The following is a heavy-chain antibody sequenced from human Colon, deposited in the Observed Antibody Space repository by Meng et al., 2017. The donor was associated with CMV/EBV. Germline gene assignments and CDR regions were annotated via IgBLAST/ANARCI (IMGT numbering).Heavy chain of an antibody. J-gene: IGHJ4*02. CDR2: IYYSGST. D-gene: IGHD3-16*01. CDR3: ARDLGGDYFDY. Sequence: SETLSLTCTVSGGSISSYYWSWIRQPPGKGLEWIGYIYYSGSTNYNPSLKSRVTISVDTSKNQFSLKLSSVTAADTAVYYCARDLGGDYFDYWGQGTLDTVSS. CDR1: GGSISSYY. V-gene: IGHV4-59*01.